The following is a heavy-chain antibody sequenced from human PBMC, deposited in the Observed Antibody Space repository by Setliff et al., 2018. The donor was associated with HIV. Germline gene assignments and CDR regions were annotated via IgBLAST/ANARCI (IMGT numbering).Heavy chain of an antibody. Sequence: GGSLRLSCSASGFKFDDYGMSWVRQAPGKGLEWVSGTNWKGDRRSYADSVKGRFTMSRDSAKNTLYLQMNSLRVEDTAVYYCVKWNYPNSWGQGTLVTVSS. V-gene: IGHV3-20*04. J-gene: IGHJ4*02. CDR2: TNWKGDRR. CDR1: GFKFDDYG. CDR3: VKWNYPNS. D-gene: IGHD1-7*01.